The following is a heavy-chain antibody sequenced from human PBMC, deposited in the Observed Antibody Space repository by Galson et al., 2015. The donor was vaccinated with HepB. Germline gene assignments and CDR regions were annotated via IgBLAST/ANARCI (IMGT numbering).Heavy chain of an antibody. CDR3: AKEKPSLAVPTGWRAFDF. CDR1: GLSFSRYG. V-gene: IGHV3-33*06. D-gene: IGHD4-17*01. Sequence: SLRLSCAASGLSFSRYGMHWVRQAPGKGLEWVAVIWYDGSKKDYADSVKGRFTISRDNSKNTLFLQMDSLRAEDTAVYFCAKEKPSLAVPTGWRAFDFWGQGTMVTVSS. CDR2: IWYDGSKK. J-gene: IGHJ3*01.